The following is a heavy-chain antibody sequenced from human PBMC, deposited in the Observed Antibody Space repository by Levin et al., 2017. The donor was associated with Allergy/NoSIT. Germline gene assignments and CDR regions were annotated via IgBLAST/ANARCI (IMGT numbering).Heavy chain of an antibody. CDR2: ISWNGVNT. J-gene: IGHJ4*02. V-gene: IGHV3-9*01. CDR1: GFTFDDYA. CDR3: AKDYRSWAFDS. Sequence: GGSLRLSCAASGFTFDDYAMHWVRQVPGKGLEWVSGISWNGVNTEYADSVKGRFTISRDNARNSLYLQMESLRDDDAAVYYCAKDYRSWAFDSWGQGTPVTVSS.